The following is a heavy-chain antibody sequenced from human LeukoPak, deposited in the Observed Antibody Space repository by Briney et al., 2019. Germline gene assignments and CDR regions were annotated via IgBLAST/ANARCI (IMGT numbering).Heavy chain of an antibody. J-gene: IGHJ4*02. CDR3: ATGWSYFKD. CDR1: GFIFSNAW. V-gene: IGHV3-15*01. D-gene: IGHD2-15*01. Sequence: PGGSLRVSCAASGFIFSNAWMSWVRQAPGKGLEWVGRIKSESDGGTADYVAPVKGRFTILRDDSKNTLFLQMNSLKSEDTAVYYCATGWSYFKDWGQGTLVTVSS. CDR2: IKSESDGGTA.